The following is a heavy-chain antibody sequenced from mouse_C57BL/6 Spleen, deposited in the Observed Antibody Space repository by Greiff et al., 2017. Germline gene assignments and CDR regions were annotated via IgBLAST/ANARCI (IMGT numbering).Heavy chain of an antibody. D-gene: IGHD1-1*01. J-gene: IGHJ2*01. Sequence: EVKLQESGPGLVKPSQSLSLTCSVTGYSITSGYYWNWIRQFPGNKLEWMGYISYDGSNNYNPSLKNRISITRDTSKNQFFLKLNSVTTEDTATYYCAREGLTTVVDYWGQVTTLTGSS. V-gene: IGHV3-6*01. CDR1: GYSITSGYY. CDR3: AREGLTTVVDY. CDR2: ISYDGSN.